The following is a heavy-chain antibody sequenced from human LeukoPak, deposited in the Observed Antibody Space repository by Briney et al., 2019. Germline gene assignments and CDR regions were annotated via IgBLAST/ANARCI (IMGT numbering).Heavy chain of an antibody. CDR3: ARDCSSTSCYRWSDYYYGMDV. J-gene: IGHJ6*02. Sequence: ASVKVSCKAAGYTFTSYGISWVRQALGQGLEWMGWISAYNGNTNYAQKLQGRVTMTTDTSTSTAYMELRSLRSDDTAVYYCARDCSSTSCYRWSDYYYGMDVWGQGTTVTVSS. V-gene: IGHV1-18*01. CDR1: GYTFTSYG. D-gene: IGHD2-2*02. CDR2: ISAYNGNT.